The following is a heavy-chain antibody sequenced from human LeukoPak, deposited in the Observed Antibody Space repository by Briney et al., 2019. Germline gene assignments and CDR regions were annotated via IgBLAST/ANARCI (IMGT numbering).Heavy chain of an antibody. D-gene: IGHD3-22*01. V-gene: IGHV1-24*01. Sequence: ASVKVSCKVSGYTLTELSMHWVRQAPGKGLEWMGGFDPEDGETIYAQKFQGRVTMTEDTSTDTAYMELSSLRSEDTAVYYCATEVRYYYDSSGSTQFDYWGQGTLVTVSS. J-gene: IGHJ4*02. CDR2: FDPEDGET. CDR3: ATEVRYYYDSSGSTQFDY. CDR1: GYTLTELS.